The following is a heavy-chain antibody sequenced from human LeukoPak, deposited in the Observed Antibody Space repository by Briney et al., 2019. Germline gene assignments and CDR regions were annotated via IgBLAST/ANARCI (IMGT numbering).Heavy chain of an antibody. CDR2: ISSNGGST. CDR1: GCTFSSYA. D-gene: IGHD5-18*01. Sequence: GGSLRLSCSASGCTFSSYAMHWVRQAPGKGLEYVSAISSNGGSTYYADSVKGRFTISRDNSKNTLYLQMSSLRAEDTAVYYCVKARGPYIYGRSAEYFQHWGQGTLVTVSS. V-gene: IGHV3-64D*06. J-gene: IGHJ1*01. CDR3: VKARGPYIYGRSAEYFQH.